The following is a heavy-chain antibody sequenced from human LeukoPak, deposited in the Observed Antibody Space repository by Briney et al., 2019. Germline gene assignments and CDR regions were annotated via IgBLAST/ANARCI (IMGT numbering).Heavy chain of an antibody. Sequence: PSETLSLTCTVSGGSISGYYWSWIRQPPGKGLEYIGYIYSSGSTYYSPSLKGRVIISLDTSKNQFSLKLNSVTAADTAMFYCARSNYGYQKPLDYWGQGTLVTVSP. CDR3: ARSNYGYQKPLDY. CDR1: GGSISGYY. V-gene: IGHV4-59*01. D-gene: IGHD5-24*01. J-gene: IGHJ4*02. CDR2: IYSSGST.